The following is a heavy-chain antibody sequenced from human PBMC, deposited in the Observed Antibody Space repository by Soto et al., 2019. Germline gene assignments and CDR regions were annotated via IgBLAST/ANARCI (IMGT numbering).Heavy chain of an antibody. CDR3: ARDPAPAGWFDY. CDR1: GFTLSSYW. V-gene: IGHV3-74*01. D-gene: IGHD6-13*01. Sequence: PGGSLRLSCAASGFTLSSYWMHWVRQAPGKGLVWVSRINRDGSSTSYADSVKGRFTISRDSAKNTLYLQMNSLRAEDTAVYYCARDPAPAGWFDYWGQGTLVTVSS. CDR2: INRDGSST. J-gene: IGHJ5*01.